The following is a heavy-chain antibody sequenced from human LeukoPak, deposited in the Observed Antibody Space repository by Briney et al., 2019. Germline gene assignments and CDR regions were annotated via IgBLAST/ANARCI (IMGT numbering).Heavy chain of an antibody. Sequence: GRSLRLSCAASGFTFSNYAMHWVRQAPGKGLEWVAVISYDGSNKYYADSVKGRFTISRDTSKNTLYLQMNSLRAEDTAVYYCARGHRTRSWYPYYYYYYMDVWGKGTTVTVSS. CDR1: GFTFSNYA. V-gene: IGHV3-30*04. CDR2: ISYDGSNK. D-gene: IGHD6-13*01. J-gene: IGHJ6*03. CDR3: ARGHRTRSWYPYYYYYYMDV.